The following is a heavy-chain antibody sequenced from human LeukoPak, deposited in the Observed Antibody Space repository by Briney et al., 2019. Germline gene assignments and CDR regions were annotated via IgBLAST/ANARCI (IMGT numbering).Heavy chain of an antibody. J-gene: IGHJ4*02. CDR1: GGSFSGYY. V-gene: IGHV4-34*01. D-gene: IGHD3-10*01. Sequence: SETLSLTCAVYGGSFSGYYWSWIRQPPGKGLEWIGEINHSGSTNYNPSLKSRVTISVDTSKNQFSLKLSSVTAADTAVYYCATLITMVRGVIIEGDYWGQGTLVTVSS. CDR3: ATLITMVRGVIIEGDY. CDR2: INHSGST.